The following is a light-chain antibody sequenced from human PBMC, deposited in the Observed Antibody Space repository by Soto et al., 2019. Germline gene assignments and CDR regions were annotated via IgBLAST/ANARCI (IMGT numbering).Light chain of an antibody. CDR3: SSYTSSNSVV. V-gene: IGLV2-14*01. CDR1: SSDIGTYIY. CDR2: EVG. J-gene: IGLJ2*01. Sequence: QSALTQPASVSGSPGQSITISCTGTSSDIGTYIYVSWYLQHPGKAPKLLIYEVGNRPSGVSNRFSGSESGNTASLTISGLQAEDEADYYCSSYTSSNSVVFGGGTKLTVL.